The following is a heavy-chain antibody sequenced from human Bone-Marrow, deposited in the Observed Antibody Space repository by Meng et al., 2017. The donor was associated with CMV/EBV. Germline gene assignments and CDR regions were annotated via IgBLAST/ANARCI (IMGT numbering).Heavy chain of an antibody. D-gene: IGHD3-3*01. V-gene: IGHV4-39*07. Sequence: SETLSLTCTVSGGSISSSSYYWGWIRQPPGKGLEWIGSIYYSGSTYYNPSLKSRVTISVDTSKNQFSLKLSSVTAADTAVYYCATQAPGRDFWRSPPDYWGQGTLVTVSS. CDR3: ATQAPGRDFWRSPPDY. CDR1: GGSISSSSYY. J-gene: IGHJ4*02. CDR2: IYYSGST.